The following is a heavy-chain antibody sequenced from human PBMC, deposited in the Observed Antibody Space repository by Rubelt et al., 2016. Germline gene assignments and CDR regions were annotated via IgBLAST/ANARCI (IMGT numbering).Heavy chain of an antibody. V-gene: IGHV4-34*01. Sequence: QVQLQQWGAGLLKPSETLSLTCAVYGGSFSDYYWSWIRQPPGKGLEWIGEINHSGSTNYNPSLKSRVTISVDTSKNQFSLNLSSGTAAGMAGYYCAGEGTYFDYWGQENLVTVSS. CDR1: GGSFSDYY. J-gene: IGHJ4*02. CDR3: AGEGTYFDY. CDR2: INHSGST.